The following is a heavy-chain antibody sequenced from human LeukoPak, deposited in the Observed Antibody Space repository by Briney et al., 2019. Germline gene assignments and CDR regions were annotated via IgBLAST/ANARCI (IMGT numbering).Heavy chain of an antibody. CDR3: AREKEGSGRYYYYYYGMDV. V-gene: IGHV3-11*01. J-gene: IGHJ6*02. CDR2: ISSSGSTI. D-gene: IGHD3-3*01. Sequence: PGGSLRLSCAASGFTFSDYYMTWIRQAPGKGLEWVSYISSSGSTIYYADSVKGRFTISRGNAKNSLYLQMNSLRAEDTAVYYCAREKEGSGRYYYYYYGMDVWGQGTTVTVSS. CDR1: GFTFSDYY.